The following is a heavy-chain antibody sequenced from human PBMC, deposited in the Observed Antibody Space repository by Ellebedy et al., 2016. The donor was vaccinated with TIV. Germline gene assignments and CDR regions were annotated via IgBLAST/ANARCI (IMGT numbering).Heavy chain of an antibody. CDR1: GFTFSSYS. J-gene: IGHJ4*02. CDR3: ARGIGYYGSGSYYGDY. D-gene: IGHD3-10*01. Sequence: GGSLRLXXAASGFTFSSYSMNWVRQAPGKGLEGVSYISSSSSTIYYADSVKGRFTISRDNAKNSLYLQMNSLRDEDTAVYYCARGIGYYGSGSYYGDYWGQGTLVTVSS. CDR2: ISSSSSTI. V-gene: IGHV3-48*02.